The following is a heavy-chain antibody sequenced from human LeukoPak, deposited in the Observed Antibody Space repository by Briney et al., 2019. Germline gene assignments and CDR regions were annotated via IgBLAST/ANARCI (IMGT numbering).Heavy chain of an antibody. J-gene: IGHJ6*03. CDR3: ARAPLDYYDSSGYYHNMDV. D-gene: IGHD3-22*01. CDR2: ISPSGGIT. CDR1: GFIFSDYY. Sequence: GGSLRLSCAASGFIFSDYYMSWIRQAPGKGLEWVSGISPSGGITYYTDSVKGRFTISRDNSKNTVSLQMNSLRGEDTAVYYCARAPLDYYDSSGYYHNMDVWGKGTTVTISS. V-gene: IGHV3-11*04.